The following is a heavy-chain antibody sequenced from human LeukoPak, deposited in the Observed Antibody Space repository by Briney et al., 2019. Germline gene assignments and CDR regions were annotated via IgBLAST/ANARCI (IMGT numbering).Heavy chain of an antibody. Sequence: PSETLSLTCTVSGASISRYYWSWIRQPPGKGLEWIGYIYYSGSTNYNPSLKSRVTISVDTSKNQFSLKLSSVTAADTAVYYCATLGYCSAGSCWGQGTMVTVSS. J-gene: IGHJ3*01. CDR1: GASISRYY. D-gene: IGHD2-15*01. V-gene: IGHV4-59*08. CDR3: ATLGYCSAGSC. CDR2: IYYSGST.